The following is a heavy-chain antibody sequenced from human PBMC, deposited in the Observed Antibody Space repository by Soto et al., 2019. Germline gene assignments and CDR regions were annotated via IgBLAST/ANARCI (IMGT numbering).Heavy chain of an antibody. J-gene: IGHJ6*03. CDR2: ISSSGSTI. Sequence: ESGGGLVKPGGSLRLSCAASGFTFSDYYMSWIRQAPGKGLEWVSYISSSGSTIYYADSVKGRFTISRDNAKNSLYLQMNSLRAEDTAVYYCARDSWVIFALERPRYYMDVWDKGTTVTVSS. V-gene: IGHV3-11*01. CDR3: ARDSWVIFALERPRYYMDV. CDR1: GFTFSDYY. D-gene: IGHD3-3*01.